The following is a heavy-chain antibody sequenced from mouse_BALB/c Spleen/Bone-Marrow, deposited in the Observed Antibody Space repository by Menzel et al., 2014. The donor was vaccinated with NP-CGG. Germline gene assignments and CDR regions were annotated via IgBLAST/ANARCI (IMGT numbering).Heavy chain of an antibody. Sequence: QVQLKESAAELVKPGASVKLSCKASGYTFXSYYMYWVKQRPGQGLEWIGEINPSNGGTNFNEKFKSKATLTVDKSSSTAYMQLSSLTSEDSAVYYCTREGDSPFAYWGQGTLVTVSA. CDR3: TREGDSPFAY. CDR1: GYTFXSYY. V-gene: IGHV1S81*02. J-gene: IGHJ3*01. D-gene: IGHD2-13*01. CDR2: INPSNGGT.